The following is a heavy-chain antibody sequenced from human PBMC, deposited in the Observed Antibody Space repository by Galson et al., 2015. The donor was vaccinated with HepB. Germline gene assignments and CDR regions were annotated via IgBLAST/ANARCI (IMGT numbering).Heavy chain of an antibody. CDR2: IIPIFGTA. D-gene: IGHD3-16*01. V-gene: IGHV1-69*13. J-gene: IGHJ6*02. CDR3: CTGGYYYYYGMNV. CDR1: GGTFSSYA. Sequence: SVKVSCKASGGTFSSYAISWVRQAPGQGLEWVGGIIPIFGTANYAQKFQGRVTITADESTSTAYMELSSLRSEDTAVYYCCTGGYYYYYGMNVWGQGTTVTVSS.